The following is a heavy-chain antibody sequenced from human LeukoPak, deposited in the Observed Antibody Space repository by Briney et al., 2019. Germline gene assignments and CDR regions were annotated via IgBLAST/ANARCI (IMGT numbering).Heavy chain of an antibody. CDR3: ARSITIFGVVIIGYFDY. CDR1: GYSISSSNW. Sequence: SDTLSLTCAVSGYSISSSNWWGWIRQPPGKGLEWIGYIYYSGSIYYNPSLKSRVTISVDTSKNQFSLKLSSVTAADTAVYYCARSITIFGVVIIGYFDYWGQGTLVTVSS. D-gene: IGHD3-3*01. J-gene: IGHJ4*02. V-gene: IGHV4-28*05. CDR2: IYYSGSI.